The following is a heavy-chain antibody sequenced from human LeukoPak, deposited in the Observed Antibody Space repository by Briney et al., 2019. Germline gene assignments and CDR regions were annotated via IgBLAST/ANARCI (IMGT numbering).Heavy chain of an antibody. CDR1: GFTVSSNY. J-gene: IGHJ4*02. V-gene: IGHV3-53*01. Sequence: QTGGSLRLSCAASGFTVSSNYMSWVRQAPGKGLEWVSVIYSGGSTYYADSVKGRFPISRDNSKNTLYLQMNSLRAEDTAVYYCARGRSDYVWGSYRYTPYYFDYWGQGTLVTVSS. CDR2: IYSGGST. CDR3: ARGRSDYVWGSYRYTPYYFDY. D-gene: IGHD3-16*02.